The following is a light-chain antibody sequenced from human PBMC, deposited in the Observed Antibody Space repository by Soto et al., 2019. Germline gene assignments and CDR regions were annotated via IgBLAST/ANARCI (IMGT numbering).Light chain of an antibody. CDR2: DVS. Sequence: QSALTQPASVSGSPGQSITISCTGTSSDVGGYNYVSWYQQHPGKAPKLMIYDVSNRPSGVSNRFSGSKSGNTASLTISGLQAEDEADYYCSSYTCSSTAFGTGTKLTVL. J-gene: IGLJ1*01. V-gene: IGLV2-14*01. CDR3: SSYTCSSTA. CDR1: SSDVGGYNY.